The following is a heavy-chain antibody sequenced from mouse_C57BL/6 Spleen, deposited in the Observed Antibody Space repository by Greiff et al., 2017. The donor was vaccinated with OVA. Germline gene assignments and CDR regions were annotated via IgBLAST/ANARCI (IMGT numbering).Heavy chain of an antibody. CDR3: ARSNGYYY. CDR1: GFTLSSYT. Sequence: EVKLVESGGGLVKPGGSLKLSCAASGFTLSSYTMSWVRQTPEKRLEWVATISGGGGNTYYPDSVKGRFTISRDNAKNTLYLQMSSLRSEDTALYYCARSNGYYYWGQGTTLTVSS. V-gene: IGHV5-9*01. J-gene: IGHJ2*01. CDR2: ISGGGGNT. D-gene: IGHD2-3*01.